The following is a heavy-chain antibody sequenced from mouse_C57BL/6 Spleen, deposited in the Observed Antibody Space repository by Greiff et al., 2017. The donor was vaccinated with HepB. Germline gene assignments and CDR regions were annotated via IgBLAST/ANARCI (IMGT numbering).Heavy chain of an antibody. CDR1: GYTFTSYT. CDR2: INPSSGYT. CDR3: ARNYQGVDY. D-gene: IGHD1-1*01. J-gene: IGHJ2*01. V-gene: IGHV1-4*01. Sequence: QVHVKQSGAELARPGASVKMSCKASGYTFTSYTMHWVKQRPGQGLEWIGYINPSSGYTKYNQKFKDKATLTADKSSSTAYMQLSSLTSEDSAVYYCARNYQGVDYWGQGTTLTVSS.